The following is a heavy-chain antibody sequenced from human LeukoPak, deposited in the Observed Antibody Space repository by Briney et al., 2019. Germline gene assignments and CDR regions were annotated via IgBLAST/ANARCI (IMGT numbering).Heavy chain of an antibody. J-gene: IGHJ4*02. CDR3: AKVTRIAVARDYFDY. D-gene: IGHD6-19*01. Sequence: GGSLRLSCAASGFTFSSSAMSWVRQAPGKGLEWVSTISGGAGSTYYADSVKGRFTISRDNSKNTLYVQVNGLRAEDTAVYYCAKVTRIAVARDYFDYWGQGTLVTVSS. CDR2: ISGGAGST. CDR1: GFTFSSSA. V-gene: IGHV3-23*01.